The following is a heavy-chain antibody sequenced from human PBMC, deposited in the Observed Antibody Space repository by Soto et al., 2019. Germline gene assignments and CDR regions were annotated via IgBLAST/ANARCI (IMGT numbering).Heavy chain of an antibody. CDR3: ARDYGGNVFDY. Sequence: QVQLQQWGAGLLKPSETLSLTCAVYGGSFSGYYWSWIRQPPGKGLEWIGEINHSGSTNYNPSLKSRVVISVDTSKNQFSLKLSSVTAADTAVYYCARDYGGNVFDYWGQGTLVTVSS. CDR2: INHSGST. CDR1: GGSFSGYY. D-gene: IGHD4-17*01. V-gene: IGHV4-34*01. J-gene: IGHJ4*02.